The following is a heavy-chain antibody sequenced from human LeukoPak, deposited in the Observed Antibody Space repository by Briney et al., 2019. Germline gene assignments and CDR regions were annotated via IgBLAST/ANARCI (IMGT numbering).Heavy chain of an antibody. CDR3: ARGRFSGSYYGVDY. J-gene: IGHJ4*02. CDR2: INPNSGGT. Sequence: APVKVSCKASGYTFTGYYMHWVRQAPGQGLEWMGRINPNSGGTNYAQKFQGRVTMTRDTSISTAYMELSRLRSDDTAVYYCARGRFSGSYYGVDYWGQGTLVTVSS. D-gene: IGHD1-26*01. CDR1: GYTFTGYY. V-gene: IGHV1-2*06.